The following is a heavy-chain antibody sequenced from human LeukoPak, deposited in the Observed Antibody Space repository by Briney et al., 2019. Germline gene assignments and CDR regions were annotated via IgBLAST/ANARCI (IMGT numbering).Heavy chain of an antibody. D-gene: IGHD5-18*01. CDR1: GYSISSGYY. J-gene: IGHJ4*02. V-gene: IGHV4-38-2*02. Sequence: SEILSLTCGVSGYSISSGYYWGWIRQPPGRGLEWIGSIYHSGYTYYSSSLKSRVTISVDTSKNQFSLKLSSVTAADTAVYYCARDGSGYRYGYHYWGQGTLVTVFS. CDR2: IYHSGYT. CDR3: ARDGSGYRYGYHY.